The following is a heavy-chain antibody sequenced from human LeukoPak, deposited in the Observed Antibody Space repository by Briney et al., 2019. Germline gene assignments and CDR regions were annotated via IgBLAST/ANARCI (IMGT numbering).Heavy chain of an antibody. D-gene: IGHD1-26*01. CDR1: GYTFTGYY. Sequence: ASVKVSCKASGYTFTGYYMHWVRQAPGQGLEWMGWINPNSGGTNYAQKFQGWVTMTRDTSISTAYMELSSLRAEDTAVYYCAKYRPVGATSEYFQHWGQGTLVTVSS. CDR3: AKYRPVGATSEYFQH. CDR2: INPNSGGT. J-gene: IGHJ1*01. V-gene: IGHV1-2*04.